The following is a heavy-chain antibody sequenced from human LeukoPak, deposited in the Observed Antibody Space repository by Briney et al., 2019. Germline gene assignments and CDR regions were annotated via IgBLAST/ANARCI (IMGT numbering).Heavy chain of an antibody. CDR2: IKQDGGES. J-gene: IGHJ4*02. Sequence: GGSLRLSCAASGFTFSSYWMTWVRQAPGKGLEWVANIKQDGGESYYVDSVKGRFTISRENAKNSLYLQMNNLRAEDTAVYYCARDYYENIAHSHMLPFWGQGTLVTVSS. D-gene: IGHD1-26*01. V-gene: IGHV3-7*03. CDR1: GFTFSSYW. CDR3: ARDYYENIAHSHMLPF.